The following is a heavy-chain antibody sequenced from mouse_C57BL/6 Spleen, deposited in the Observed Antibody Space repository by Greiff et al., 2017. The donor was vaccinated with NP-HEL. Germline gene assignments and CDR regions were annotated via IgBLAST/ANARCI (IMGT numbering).Heavy chain of an antibody. CDR1: GYTFTSYW. J-gene: IGHJ4*01. D-gene: IGHD1-1*01. CDR3: ARCPITTVVTTDYAMDY. CDR2: IDPSDSYT. V-gene: IGHV1-69*01. Sequence: QVHVMQSGAELVMPGASVKLSCKASGYTFTSYWMHWVQQRPGQGLEWIGEIDPSDSYTNYNQKFKGKSTLSVDKSYSTAYMQLSSLTSEDSAVYDCARCPITTVVTTDYAMDYWGQGTSVTVSS.